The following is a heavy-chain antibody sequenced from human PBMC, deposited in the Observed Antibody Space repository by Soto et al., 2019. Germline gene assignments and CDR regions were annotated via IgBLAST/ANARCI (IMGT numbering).Heavy chain of an antibody. Sequence: EVQLLESGGALVRPGGSLRLSCAASGFSFNNYALSWVRQAPGKGLEWVSTFSAGGRAYYAASVQGRFTIARDSSQDTVHLQISDLRPEDTAVYSCAKESLPEHYGDTLFDYWGQGTRVTVSS. J-gene: IGHJ4*02. CDR2: FSAGGRA. D-gene: IGHD4-17*01. CDR1: GFSFNNYA. CDR3: AKESLPEHYGDTLFDY. V-gene: IGHV3-23*01.